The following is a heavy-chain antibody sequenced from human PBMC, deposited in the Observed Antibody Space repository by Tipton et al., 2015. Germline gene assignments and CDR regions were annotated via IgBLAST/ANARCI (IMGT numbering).Heavy chain of an antibody. CDR2: VDHSGDS. J-gene: IGHJ3*02. D-gene: IGHD5-24*01. V-gene: IGHV4-38-2*01. CDR1: GYSISRGYS. CDR3: ARGRGWLPTSVFDT. Sequence: TLSLTCAVSGYSISRGYSWAWIRQPPGKGLEWIGSVDHSGDSYSNPSLKSRVTISLDTSKNQFSLQLSSVTDADAGVYYCARGRGWLPTSVFDTWGQGTMVTVS.